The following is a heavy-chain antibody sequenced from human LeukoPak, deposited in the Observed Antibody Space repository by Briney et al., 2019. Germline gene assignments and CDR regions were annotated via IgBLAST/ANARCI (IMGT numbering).Heavy chain of an antibody. J-gene: IGHJ4*02. CDR1: GFTFSSYW. V-gene: IGHV3-7*01. CDR2: IKQDGSEK. D-gene: IGHD3-22*01. Sequence: PGGSLRLSCAASGFTFSSYWMSWVRQAPGKGLEWVANIKQDGSEKYYVDSVKGRFTISRDNAKNSLYLQMNSLRAEDTAVCYCARDSYDSSGYSKFWGQGTLVTVSS. CDR3: ARDSYDSSGYSKF.